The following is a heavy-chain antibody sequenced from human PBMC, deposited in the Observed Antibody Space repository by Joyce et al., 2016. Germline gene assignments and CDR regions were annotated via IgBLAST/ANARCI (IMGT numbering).Heavy chain of an antibody. J-gene: IGHJ4*02. CDR1: GLVFSNYN. CDR2: ISNTGSTI. D-gene: IGHD1-7*01. Sequence: EVQLVESGGGMVQPGESLRLSCAASGLVFSNYNMHWVRQAPGKGLEWVSIISNTGSTIYYADSVRGRFTMSRDNAQNSLYLQMNSLRDEDTAVYYCASGLMTGTAYWGQGTLVTVSS. CDR3: ASGLMTGTAY. V-gene: IGHV3-48*02.